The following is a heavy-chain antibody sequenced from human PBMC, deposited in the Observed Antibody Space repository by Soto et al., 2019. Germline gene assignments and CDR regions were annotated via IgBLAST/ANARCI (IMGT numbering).Heavy chain of an antibody. D-gene: IGHD2-2*01. Sequence: GGSLRLSCAASEFTFSSYGMHWVRQAPGKGLEWVAVISYDGSNKYYADSVKGRFTISRDNSKNTLYLQMNSLRAEDTAVYYCAKDNRIYCISTSCYGNWFDPWGQGTLVTVSS. V-gene: IGHV3-30*18. CDR1: EFTFSSYG. CDR2: ISYDGSNK. J-gene: IGHJ5*02. CDR3: AKDNRIYCISTSCYGNWFDP.